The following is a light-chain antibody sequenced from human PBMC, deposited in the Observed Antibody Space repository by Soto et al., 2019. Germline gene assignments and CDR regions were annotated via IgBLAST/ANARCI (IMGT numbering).Light chain of an antibody. Sequence: EIVLTQSPGTVSLSPGERATLSCRASQSVSSRNLAWYRQKPGQAPSLLIFGASNRATGIPDRFSGSGSGTDFTLTISSLQSEDFAVYFCQQYNNWPTFGQGTKVEIK. V-gene: IGKV3D-15*01. CDR3: QQYNNWPT. J-gene: IGKJ1*01. CDR1: QSVSSRN. CDR2: GAS.